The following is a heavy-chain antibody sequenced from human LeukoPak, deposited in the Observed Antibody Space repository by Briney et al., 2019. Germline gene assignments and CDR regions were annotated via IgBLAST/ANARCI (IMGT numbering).Heavy chain of an antibody. CDR1: GFNVGSTY. V-gene: IGHV3-66*04. D-gene: IGHD2-21*01. CDR2: IYPGGTT. CDR3: ARLLVAYFDS. Sequence: GGSLRLSCAASGFNVGSTYMGWVRQAPGKGLEWVSVIYPGGTTYYPDSVKGRFTISRDSSKNTLFLQTNSLRVEDTAIYYCARLLVAYFDSWGQGTLVSVSS. J-gene: IGHJ4*02.